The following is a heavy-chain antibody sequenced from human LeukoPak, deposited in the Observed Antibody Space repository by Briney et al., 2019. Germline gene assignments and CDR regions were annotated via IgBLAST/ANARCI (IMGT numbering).Heavy chain of an antibody. CDR2: LYNSGTT. D-gene: IGHD1-1*01. J-gene: IGHJ4*02. Sequence: SETLSLTCTVSGGSINTYYWSWIRQPPGKGLEWIGYLYNSGTTNYNPSLKSRASISGDTSKNQFSLKLNSVTAADTAVYYCATRGVKTTRFDYWGQGILVTVSS. V-gene: IGHV4-59*01. CDR3: ATRGVKTTRFDY. CDR1: GGSINTYY.